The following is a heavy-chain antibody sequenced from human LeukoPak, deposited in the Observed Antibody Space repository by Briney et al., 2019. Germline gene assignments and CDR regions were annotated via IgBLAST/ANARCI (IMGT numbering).Heavy chain of an antibody. D-gene: IGHD5-24*01. CDR2: IYPGDSDT. J-gene: IGHJ4*02. CDR3: ARCGEMATISSCYFDY. Sequence: GEPLETSVQGFGSRFTYYWISWARQLPGKGLDWSGIIYPGDSDTRYSPSFQGQVTISADKSISTAYLQWSSLRASDTAMYYCARCGEMATISSCYFDYWGQGTLVTVSS. CDR1: GSRFTYYW. V-gene: IGHV5-51*01.